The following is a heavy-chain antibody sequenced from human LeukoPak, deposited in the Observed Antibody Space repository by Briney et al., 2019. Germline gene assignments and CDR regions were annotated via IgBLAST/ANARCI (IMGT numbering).Heavy chain of an antibody. J-gene: IGHJ4*02. V-gene: IGHV1-2*02. Sequence: ASVKVSCKASGYTFTGYYMHWVRQAPGQGLEWMGWINPNSGGTNYAQKFQDRVSMTRDTSLSTAYMHLSRLRSADTAVYYCARSPHILTGENFDYWGQGTLLTVSS. CDR2: INPNSGGT. D-gene: IGHD3-9*01. CDR1: GYTFTGYY. CDR3: ARSPHILTGENFDY.